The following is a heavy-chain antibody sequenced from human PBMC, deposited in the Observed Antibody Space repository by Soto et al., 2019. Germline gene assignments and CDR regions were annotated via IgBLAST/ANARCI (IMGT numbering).Heavy chain of an antibody. Sequence: QVQLVQSGAEVKKPGSSVKVSCKASGGTFSSYAISWVRQAPGQGLEWMGVIIPIFGTANYAQKFQGRVTITADESTSTAYMELSSLRSEDTAVYYCAAPRPPQDIAVAGSVRVNYYYYGMDVWGQGTTVTVSS. CDR1: GGTFSSYA. J-gene: IGHJ6*02. CDR2: IIPIFGTA. D-gene: IGHD6-19*01. CDR3: AAPRPPQDIAVAGSVRVNYYYYGMDV. V-gene: IGHV1-69*01.